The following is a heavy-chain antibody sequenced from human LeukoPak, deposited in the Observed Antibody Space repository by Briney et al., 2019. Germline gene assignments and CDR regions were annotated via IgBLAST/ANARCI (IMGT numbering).Heavy chain of an antibody. J-gene: IGHJ6*04. CDR3: ARDSTGEDYYYYGMDV. CDR1: GGTFSSYA. D-gene: IGHD3-10*01. CDR2: IIPIFGTA. Sequence: AASAKVSCKASGGTFSSYAISWVRQAPGQGLEWMGGIIPIFGTANYAQKFQGRVTITADESTSTAYMELSSLRSEDTAVYYCARDSTGEDYYYYGMDVWGKGTTVTVSS. V-gene: IGHV1-69*13.